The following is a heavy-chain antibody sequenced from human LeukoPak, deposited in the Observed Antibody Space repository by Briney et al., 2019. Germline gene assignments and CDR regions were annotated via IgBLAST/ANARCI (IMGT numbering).Heavy chain of an antibody. V-gene: IGHV3-11*01. CDR2: ISSSGSTI. CDR1: GFTFSDYY. Sequence: PGGSLRLSCAASGFTFSDYYMSWIRQAPGKGLEGVSYISSSGSTIYYADSVKGRFTISRDNAKNSLYLQMNSLRAEDTAVYYCARTGTVTTDNWFDPWGQGTLVTVSS. CDR3: ARTGTVTTDNWFDP. D-gene: IGHD4-17*01. J-gene: IGHJ5*02.